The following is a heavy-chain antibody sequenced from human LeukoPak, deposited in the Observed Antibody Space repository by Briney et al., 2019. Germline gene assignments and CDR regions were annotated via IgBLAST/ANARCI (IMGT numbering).Heavy chain of an antibody. D-gene: IGHD1-1*01. V-gene: IGHV3-23*01. Sequence: GGSLRLSCAASGFTFSTYALSWVRQAPGKGLEWVSAISGSGGSTYYADSVKGRFTISRDNSKNTLYLQMDSLRAEDTAIYYCARGMTTFDYWGQGTLVTVSS. CDR3: ARGMTTFDY. J-gene: IGHJ4*02. CDR2: ISGSGGST. CDR1: GFTFSTYA.